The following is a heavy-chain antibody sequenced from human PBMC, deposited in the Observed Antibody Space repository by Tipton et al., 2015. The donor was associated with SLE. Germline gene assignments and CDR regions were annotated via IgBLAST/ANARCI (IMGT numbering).Heavy chain of an antibody. CDR3: ARGGLDHAFDI. D-gene: IGHD3-10*01. V-gene: IGHV3-23*01. Sequence: GSLRLSCADSGFTFSSNAMSWVRQAPGKGLEWVSAISGSGGTTYYADSVMGRFTISRDNAKNTLYLHLSSLRADDTAVYYCARGGLDHAFDIWGQGTTVTVSS. J-gene: IGHJ3*02. CDR2: ISGSGGTT. CDR1: GFTFSSNA.